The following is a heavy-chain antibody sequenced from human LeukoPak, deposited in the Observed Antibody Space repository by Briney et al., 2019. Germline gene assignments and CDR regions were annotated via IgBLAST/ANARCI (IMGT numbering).Heavy chain of an antibody. V-gene: IGHV3-53*01. Sequence: GSLRLXCAASGFTVSSNYMNWVRQAPGKGLEWVSVIYSGGSTYYADSVKGRFTISRDNSKNTLYLQMNSLRAEDTAVYYCARGQNIPAWGQGTLVTVSS. D-gene: IGHD1/OR15-1a*01. CDR2: IYSGGST. CDR3: ARGQNIPA. J-gene: IGHJ4*02. CDR1: GFTVSSNY.